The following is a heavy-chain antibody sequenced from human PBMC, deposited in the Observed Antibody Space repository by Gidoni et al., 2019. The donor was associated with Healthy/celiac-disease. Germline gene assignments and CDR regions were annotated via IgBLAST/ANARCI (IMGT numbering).Heavy chain of an antibody. V-gene: IGHV3-53*02. Sequence: EVQLVETGGGLIQPGGSLRLSCAASGFTVSSNYMSWVRQAPGKGLEWVSVIYSGGSTYYADSVKGRFTISRDNSKNTLYLQMNSLRAEDTAVYYCAREHLNSGSYSAFDIWGQGTMVTVSS. CDR1: GFTVSSNY. CDR2: IYSGGST. CDR3: AREHLNSGSYSAFDI. D-gene: IGHD1-26*01. J-gene: IGHJ3*02.